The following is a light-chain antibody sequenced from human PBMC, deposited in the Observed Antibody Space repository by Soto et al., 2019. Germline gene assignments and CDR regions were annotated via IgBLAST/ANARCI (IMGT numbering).Light chain of an antibody. J-gene: IGLJ1*01. CDR1: SSDVGDYNY. CDR3: SSYAGSSNV. CDR2: EVN. V-gene: IGLV2-8*01. Sequence: QSALTQPPSASGSPGQSVAISCTGTSSDVGDYNYVSWYQQHPGKAPQLMLYEVNKRPSGVPDRFSGSKSDNTASLTVCGLQADDEADYYCSSYAGSSNVFGTGTKLTVL.